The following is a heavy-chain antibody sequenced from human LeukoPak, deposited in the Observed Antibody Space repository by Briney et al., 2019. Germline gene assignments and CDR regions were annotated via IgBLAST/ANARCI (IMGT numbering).Heavy chain of an antibody. CDR1: GFTFSSNY. D-gene: IGHD3-10*01. V-gene: IGHV3-66*01. J-gene: IGHJ6*03. CDR2: ISSGGST. CDR3: ARDHRGSGSRYYYYYMDV. Sequence: GGSLRLPCAASGFTFSSNYMSWVRQAPGKGLEWVSVISSGGSTAYADSVKGRFTISRDNAKNTLYLQMNSLRAEDTAVYYCARDHRGSGSRYYYYYMDVWGKGTTVTISS.